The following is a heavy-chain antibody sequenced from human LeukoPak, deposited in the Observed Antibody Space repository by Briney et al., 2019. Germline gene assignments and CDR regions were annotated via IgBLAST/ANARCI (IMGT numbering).Heavy chain of an antibody. Sequence: SETLSLTCAVYGGSFSGYYWSWIRQPPGKGLEWIGEINHSGSTNYNPSLKSRVTISVDTSKNQFSLKLSSATAADTAVYYCARARLSGSYNWFDPWGQGTLVTVSS. CDR3: ARARLSGSYNWFDP. CDR1: GGSFSGYY. V-gene: IGHV4-34*01. CDR2: INHSGST. D-gene: IGHD1-26*01. J-gene: IGHJ5*02.